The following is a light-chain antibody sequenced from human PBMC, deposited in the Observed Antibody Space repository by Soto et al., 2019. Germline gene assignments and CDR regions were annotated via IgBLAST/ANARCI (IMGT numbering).Light chain of an antibody. CDR3: QHRSSWPRT. J-gene: IGKJ1*01. V-gene: IGKV3-11*01. Sequence: EIVVTQSPALVSVSPGEIVTLSFSASQSVISSLAWYQQKPGQAPRLLIYDVSKTATGIPGKFSGSGFGTDFTLTISGLEPEDFAVYYCQHRSSWPRTFGQGTKVDI. CDR2: DVS. CDR1: QSVISS.